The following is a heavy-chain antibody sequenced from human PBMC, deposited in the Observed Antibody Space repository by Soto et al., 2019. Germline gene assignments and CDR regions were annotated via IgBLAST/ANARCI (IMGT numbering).Heavy chain of an antibody. D-gene: IGHD3-22*01. CDR2: IGAYNDNT. J-gene: IGHJ6*02. V-gene: IGHV1-18*01. Sequence: ASVKVSCKASGYTFTSYGISWVRQAPGQGLEWMGWIGAYNDNTNYAQKLQGRVTMTTDTSTSTAYMELRSLRSDDTAVYYCARAPTYYYDSSGFGPYYYYYGMDVWGQGTTVTVSS. CDR3: ARAPTYYYDSSGFGPYYYYYGMDV. CDR1: GYTFTSYG.